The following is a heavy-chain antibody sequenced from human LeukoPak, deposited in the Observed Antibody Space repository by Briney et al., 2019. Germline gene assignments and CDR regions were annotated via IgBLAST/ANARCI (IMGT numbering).Heavy chain of an antibody. CDR1: GFTFSRSW. J-gene: IGHJ4*02. CDR2: INPDGDGM. CDR3: AAWTDRGYSY. V-gene: IGHV3-7*01. D-gene: IGHD5-12*01. Sequence: GGSLRLSCTASGFTFSRSWMNWIRQAPGKGLEWVANINPDGDGMRFVDSVKGRFTMSRDNAQSSLHLQMNSLRVEDKAFYYCAAWTDRGYSYWGQGVLVTVSS.